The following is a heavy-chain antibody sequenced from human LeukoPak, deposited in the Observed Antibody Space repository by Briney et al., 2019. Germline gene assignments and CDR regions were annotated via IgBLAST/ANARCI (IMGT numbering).Heavy chain of an antibody. CDR2: IYYSGST. V-gene: IGHV4-39*07. CDR1: GGSISSSSYY. Sequence: SETLSLTCTVSGGSISSSSYYWGWIRQPPGKGLECIGSIYYSGSTYYHPSLKSRVTISVDTSKNQFSLKLSSVTAADTAVYYCARVGFTYYYMGVWGKGTTVTVSS. J-gene: IGHJ6*03. CDR3: ARVGFTYYYMGV.